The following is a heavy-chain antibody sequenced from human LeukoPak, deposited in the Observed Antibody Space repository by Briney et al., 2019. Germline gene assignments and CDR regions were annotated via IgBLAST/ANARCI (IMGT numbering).Heavy chain of an antibody. Sequence: SETLSLTCTVSGGSISSYYWSWIRQPPGKGLEWIGYIYYSGSTNYNPSLKSRVTISVDTSKNQFSLKPSSVTAADTAVYYCARVQQWPHWYFDLWGRGTLVTVSS. V-gene: IGHV4-59*08. CDR2: IYYSGST. CDR3: ARVQQWPHWYFDL. CDR1: GGSISSYY. J-gene: IGHJ2*01. D-gene: IGHD6-19*01.